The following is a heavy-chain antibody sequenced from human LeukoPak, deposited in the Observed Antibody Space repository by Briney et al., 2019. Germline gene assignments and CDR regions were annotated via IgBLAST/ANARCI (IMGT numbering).Heavy chain of an antibody. D-gene: IGHD4-17*01. CDR1: GFSFNSYS. J-gene: IGHJ3*02. Sequence: GGSLRLSCAASGFSFNSYSMNWVRQAPGKGLEWVSSIISSSSYIFYADSVKGRFTISRDSRKNSLYLQTNSLRAEDTAVYYCATRNDYGDYYPTFDIWGQGTMVTVSS. CDR2: IISSSSYI. CDR3: ATRNDYGDYYPTFDI. V-gene: IGHV3-21*01.